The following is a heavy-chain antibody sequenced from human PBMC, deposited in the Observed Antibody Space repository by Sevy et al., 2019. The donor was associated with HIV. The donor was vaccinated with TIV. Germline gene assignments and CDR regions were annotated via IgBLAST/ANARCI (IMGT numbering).Heavy chain of an antibody. V-gene: IGHV4-59*01. CDR2: VYYSGST. J-gene: IGHJ5*02. D-gene: IGHD3-16*01. CDR1: GGSISSYY. CDR3: ARGGPPHYVLGPCEWFDP. Sequence: KPSETLSLTCTLSGGSISSYYWSWIRQPPGKGLEWIGYVYYSGSTNYNPSLKSPVTISVDTSKNQFSLKLRSVTAADTAVYYCARGGPPHYVLGPCEWFDPWGQGALVTVSS.